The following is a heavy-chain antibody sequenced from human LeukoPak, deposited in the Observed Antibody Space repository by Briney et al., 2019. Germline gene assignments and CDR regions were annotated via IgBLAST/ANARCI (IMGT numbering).Heavy chain of an antibody. Sequence: ASVKVSCKASGYTFTSYGISWVRQAPGQGLEWMGWISAYNGNTNYAQKLQGRVTMTTDTSTSTAYMELRSLRSDDTAVYYCARVVVVPAAIGMRAFDIWGQGTMVTVSS. CDR3: ARVVVVPAAIGMRAFDI. V-gene: IGHV1-18*01. D-gene: IGHD2-2*01. CDR2: ISAYNGNT. J-gene: IGHJ3*02. CDR1: GYTFTSYG.